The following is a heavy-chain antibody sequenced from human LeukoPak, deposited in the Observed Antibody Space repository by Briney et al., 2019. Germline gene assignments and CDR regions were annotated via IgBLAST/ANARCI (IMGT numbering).Heavy chain of an antibody. CDR1: GFTFSTYV. CDR2: IWYDGRSE. Sequence: GALRLSCEASGFTFSTYVMHWVRQAPGKGLEWVALIWYDGRSENYADSVKGRFVISRDNSKNTLYLQMDNVRAEDSALYYCAKHGGYPSGTFQWGIDAWGQGTLVTVSS. D-gene: IGHD3-10*01. CDR3: AKHGGYPSGTFQWGIDA. J-gene: IGHJ5*02. V-gene: IGHV3-33*06.